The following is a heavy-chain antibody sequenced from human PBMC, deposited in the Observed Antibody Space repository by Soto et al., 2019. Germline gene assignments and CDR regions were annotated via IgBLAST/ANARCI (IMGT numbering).Heavy chain of an antibody. CDR3: AKDRGDGSGYYLG. D-gene: IGHD3-22*01. J-gene: IGHJ4*02. V-gene: IGHV3-23*01. CDR1: GFTFGSYA. Sequence: PGGSLRLSCAASGFTFGSYAMSWVRQAPGKGLEWVSAISGSGGNTYYADSMKGRFTISRDNSKITLYLQMNSLRAEDTAIYYCAKDRGDGSGYYLGWGQGTLVTVSS. CDR2: ISGSGGNT.